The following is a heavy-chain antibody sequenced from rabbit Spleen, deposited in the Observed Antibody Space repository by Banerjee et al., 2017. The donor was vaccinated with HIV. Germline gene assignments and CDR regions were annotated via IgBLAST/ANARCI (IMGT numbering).Heavy chain of an antibody. V-gene: IGHV1S45*01. CDR1: GFSFSSSYW. CDR3: ARDTGSSFSTYGMDL. D-gene: IGHD8-1*01. CDR2: IYAGSSDTT. Sequence: QEQLVESGGGLVQPGASLTLTCTASGFSFSSSYWMSWVRQAPGKGLEWIAYIYAGSSDTTYYASWAKGRFTISKTSSTTVTLQMTSLTAADTATYFCARDTGSSFSTYGMDLWGQGTLVTVS. J-gene: IGHJ6*01.